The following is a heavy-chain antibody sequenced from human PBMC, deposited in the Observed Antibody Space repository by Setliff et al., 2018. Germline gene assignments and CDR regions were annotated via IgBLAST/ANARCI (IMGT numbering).Heavy chain of an antibody. J-gene: IGHJ4*02. D-gene: IGHD5-12*01. Sequence: TLSLTCTVSGGSISSGSYYWSWIRQPAGKGLEWIGHIDTSGSTNYNPSLKSRVTISVDTSKNQFSLKLSSVTAADTAVYYCARRLSGLRGFGYWGQGTLVTVSS. V-gene: IGHV4-61*09. CDR2: IDTSGST. CDR1: GGSISSGSYY. CDR3: ARRLSGLRGFGY.